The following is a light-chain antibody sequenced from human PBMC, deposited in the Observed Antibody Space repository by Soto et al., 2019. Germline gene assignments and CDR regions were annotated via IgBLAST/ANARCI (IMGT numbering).Light chain of an antibody. Sequence: EIVMTQSPATLSVSPGETATLSCRASQSVSSSLAWYQQTPGRAPRLLIYGASTRATGIPDRFSGSGSGTDFTLTISRLEPEDFAVYYCQQYGSIPWTFGQGTKVDIK. CDR1: QSVSSS. J-gene: IGKJ1*01. CDR2: GAS. V-gene: IGKV3-20*01. CDR3: QQYGSIPWT.